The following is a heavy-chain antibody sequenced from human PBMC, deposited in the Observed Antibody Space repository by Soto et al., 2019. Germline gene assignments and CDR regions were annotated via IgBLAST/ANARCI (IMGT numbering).Heavy chain of an antibody. V-gene: IGHV4-34*01. Sequence: QVQLQQWGAGLLKPSETLSLTCAVYGGSFSGYYWSWIRQPPGKGLEWSGEINHSGSTNYHPSLKSRVTIAVDTSKNQFSLKLSSVTAAVTAVYYCARFNLAARPADYWGQGTLVTVSS. CDR3: ARFNLAARPADY. CDR1: GGSFSGYY. D-gene: IGHD6-6*01. J-gene: IGHJ4*02. CDR2: INHSGST.